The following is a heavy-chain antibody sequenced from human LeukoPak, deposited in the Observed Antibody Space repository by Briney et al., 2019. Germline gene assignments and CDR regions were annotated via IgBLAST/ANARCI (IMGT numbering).Heavy chain of an antibody. Sequence: NTSQTLSLTCTVSGGSISSGDYYWSWIRQPPGKGLEWIGYIYYSGSTYYNPSLKSRVTISVDTSKNQFSLKLSSVTAADTAVYYCARGGSAIAAAGRQDWFDPWGQGTLVTVSS. CDR2: IYYSGST. CDR3: ARGGSAIAAAGRQDWFDP. V-gene: IGHV4-30-4*08. CDR1: GGSISSGDYY. D-gene: IGHD6-13*01. J-gene: IGHJ5*02.